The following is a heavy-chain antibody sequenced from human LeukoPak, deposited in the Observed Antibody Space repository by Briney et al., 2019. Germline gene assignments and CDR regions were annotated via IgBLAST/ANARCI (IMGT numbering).Heavy chain of an antibody. Sequence: SETLSLTCTVSGGSISSYYWSWIRQPPGKGLEWIGYIYYSGSTNYNPSLKSRVTISVDTSKNQFSLKLSSVTAADTAVYYCARGYYYGSGSYDYWGQGTLVTVSS. CDR3: ARGYYYGSGSYDY. J-gene: IGHJ4*02. CDR1: GGSISSYY. CDR2: IYYSGST. D-gene: IGHD3-10*01. V-gene: IGHV4-59*08.